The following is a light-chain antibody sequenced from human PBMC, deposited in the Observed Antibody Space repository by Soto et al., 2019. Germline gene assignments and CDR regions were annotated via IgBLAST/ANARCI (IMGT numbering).Light chain of an antibody. V-gene: IGKV3-20*01. CDR3: QQYGSSPIT. Sequence: EIVFTQSPATLSLSPWDRATLSCRGSQTVSSSYFAWYQRKPGQSPRLLFYDASSRATGVPDRFSGSGSGTDFTLSISKLEPEDFAVYYCQQYGSSPITFGQGTRLEIK. CDR2: DAS. CDR1: QTVSSSY. J-gene: IGKJ5*01.